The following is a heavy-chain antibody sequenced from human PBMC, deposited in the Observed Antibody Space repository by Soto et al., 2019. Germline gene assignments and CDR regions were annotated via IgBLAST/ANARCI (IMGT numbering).Heavy chain of an antibody. V-gene: IGHV4-39*01. CDR2: IYYSGST. D-gene: IGHD2-8*01. CDR3: ARRGYYAISAFDI. CDR1: GGSISSSSYY. Sequence: QLQLQESGPGLVKPSETLSLTCTVSGGSISSSSYYWGWIRQPPGKGLEWIGSIYYSGSTYYNPSLKSRVTIDKSKNQFSLKLSSVTAADTAVYYCARRGYYAISAFDIWGQGTMVTVSS. J-gene: IGHJ3*02.